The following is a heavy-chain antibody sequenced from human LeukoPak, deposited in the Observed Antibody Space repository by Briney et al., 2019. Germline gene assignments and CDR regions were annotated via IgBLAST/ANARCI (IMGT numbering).Heavy chain of an antibody. Sequence: ASVKVSCKASGYTFTSYYMHWVRQAPEQGLEWMGIINPSGGSTSYAQKFQGRVTMTRDMSTSTVYMELSSLRSEDTAVYYCARVGGLRLGELSALGYWGQGTLVTVSS. CDR1: GYTFTSYY. J-gene: IGHJ4*02. CDR3: ARVGGLRLGELSALGY. V-gene: IGHV1-46*01. D-gene: IGHD3-16*02. CDR2: INPSGGST.